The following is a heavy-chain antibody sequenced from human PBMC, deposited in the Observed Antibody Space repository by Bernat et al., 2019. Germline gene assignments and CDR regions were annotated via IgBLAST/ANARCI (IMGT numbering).Heavy chain of an antibody. CDR2: ISSGSTYI. V-gene: IGHV3-21*02. CDR3: ARNTPRMSGIDF. CDR1: GFTFSTYG. D-gene: IGHD5-18*01. J-gene: IGHJ4*02. Sequence: EVQLVESGGGLVRPGGSLRLSCAASGFTFSTYGMNWVRQAPGKGLEWVSFISSGSTYIYYPDSLKGRFTISRDDAKNSLYLRMNSPRAEDTAVYYCARNTPRMSGIDFWGQGTLVTVSS.